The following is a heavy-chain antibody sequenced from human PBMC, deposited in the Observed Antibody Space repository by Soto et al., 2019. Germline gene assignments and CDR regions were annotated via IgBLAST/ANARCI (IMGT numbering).Heavy chain of an antibody. V-gene: IGHV4-31*03. Sequence: QVQLQESGPGLVKPSQTLSLTCTVSGGSISSGGTGSYWTWIRQLPGKGLEWIGYIYYTGNTYYNPSLQSRLTISIDTSENQFSLKLTSVTAADTAVYFCASGHDAYKVRYWGQGTLVTVSS. CDR1: GGSISSGGTGSY. J-gene: IGHJ4*02. D-gene: IGHD1-1*01. CDR2: IYYTGNT. CDR3: ASGHDAYKVRY.